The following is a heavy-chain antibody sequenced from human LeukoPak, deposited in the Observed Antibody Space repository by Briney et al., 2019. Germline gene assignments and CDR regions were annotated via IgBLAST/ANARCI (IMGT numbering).Heavy chain of an antibody. J-gene: IGHJ4*02. D-gene: IGHD3-22*01. CDR3: ARAPHFFDTSGSRYYFDY. CDR2: IYYSGST. CDR1: GGSISSYY. V-gene: IGHV4-59*12. Sequence: KTSETLSLTCTVSGGSISSYYWSWIRQPPGKGLEWIGYIYYSGSTKYNPALKSRVTISVDTSKNQFSLNLSSVTAADTAVYFCARAPHFFDTSGSRYYFDYWGQGALVTVSS.